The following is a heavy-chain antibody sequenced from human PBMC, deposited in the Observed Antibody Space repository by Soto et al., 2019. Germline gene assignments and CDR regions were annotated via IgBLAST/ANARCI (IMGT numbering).Heavy chain of an antibody. Sequence: VGSLRLSCAASGFIFSDYYISWIRQAPGKGLEWVSYISSSSSYRNYADSVKGRFTISRDNAKNSLSLQMNSLRAEDTAVYYCARDKVVGPTTLDYWGQGTLVTVSS. CDR3: ARDKVVGPTTLDY. V-gene: IGHV3-11*05. J-gene: IGHJ4*02. CDR1: GFIFSDYY. CDR2: ISSSSSYR. D-gene: IGHD1-26*01.